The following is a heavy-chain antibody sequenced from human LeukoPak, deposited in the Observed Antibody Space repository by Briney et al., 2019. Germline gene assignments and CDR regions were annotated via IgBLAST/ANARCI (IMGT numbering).Heavy chain of an antibody. V-gene: IGHV3-48*04. CDR1: GFTFSSYS. Sequence: PGGSLRLSCAASGFTFSSYSMNWVRQAPGKGLEWVSYISSSSSTIYYAVSVKGRFTISRDNAKNSLYLQMNSLRAEDTALYYCARLRYNDFWSGHWKYYYYMDVWGKGTTVTVSS. D-gene: IGHD3-3*01. CDR2: ISSSSSTI. J-gene: IGHJ6*03. CDR3: ARLRYNDFWSGHWKYYYYMDV.